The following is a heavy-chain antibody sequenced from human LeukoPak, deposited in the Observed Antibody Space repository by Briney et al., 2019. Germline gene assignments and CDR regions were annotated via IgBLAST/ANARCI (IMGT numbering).Heavy chain of an antibody. Sequence: SETLSLTCTVSGGSVSSGSYYWSWIRQPPGKGLEWIRYIYYSGSTNYNPSLKSRVTISVDTSKNQFSLKLSSVTAADTAVYYCARKGGGYDFWSGYSNYYYYYMDVWGKGTTVTVSS. V-gene: IGHV4-61*01. J-gene: IGHJ6*03. CDR1: GGSVSSGSYY. CDR3: ARKGGGYDFWSGYSNYYYYYMDV. D-gene: IGHD3-3*01. CDR2: IYYSGST.